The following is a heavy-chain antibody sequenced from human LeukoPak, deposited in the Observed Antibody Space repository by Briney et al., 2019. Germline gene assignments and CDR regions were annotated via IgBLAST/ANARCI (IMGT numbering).Heavy chain of an antibody. D-gene: IGHD5-12*01. J-gene: IGHJ3*02. Sequence: SETLSLTCAVSGGSISSNNWWSWVRQAPGQGLEWIAEIHHSGNTNYNPSLKSRVTISIDKSKNQLSLRVTSVTAADTALYYCARWVGHGSDPQAFDIWGQGTMLTVSS. CDR3: ARWVGHGSDPQAFDI. CDR1: GGSISSNNW. CDR2: IHHSGNT. V-gene: IGHV4-4*02.